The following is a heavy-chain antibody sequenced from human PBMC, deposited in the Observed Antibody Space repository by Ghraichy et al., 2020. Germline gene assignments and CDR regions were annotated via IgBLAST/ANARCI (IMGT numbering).Heavy chain of an antibody. D-gene: IGHD6-19*01. V-gene: IGHV3-7*03. Sequence: GGSLRLSCAASGFTFSTYWMSWVRQAPGKGLEWVANIKQDGSEKFYVDAVKGRFTISRDNAKNSLYLQMYSLRAEDTAGYYGARGQWLPFDVFDIWGQGTMVTVSS. CDR2: IKQDGSEK. CDR1: GFTFSTYW. J-gene: IGHJ3*02. CDR3: ARGQWLPFDVFDI.